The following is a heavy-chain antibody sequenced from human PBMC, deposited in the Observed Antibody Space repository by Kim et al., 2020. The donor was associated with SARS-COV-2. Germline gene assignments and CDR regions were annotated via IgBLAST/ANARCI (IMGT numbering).Heavy chain of an antibody. Sequence: ASVKVSCKTSGYTFTSYSITWVRQAPGQGLEWMGGINTYIGDTNYAQQLQDRVTMTTDTSTSTAYMDLRALRSDDTAVYFCASTHVVVVIVTPSCFDSWG. V-gene: IGHV1-18*04. J-gene: IGHJ4*01. CDR1: GYTFTSYS. CDR3: ASTHVVVVIVTPSCFDS. D-gene: IGHD2-21*01. CDR2: INTYIGDT.